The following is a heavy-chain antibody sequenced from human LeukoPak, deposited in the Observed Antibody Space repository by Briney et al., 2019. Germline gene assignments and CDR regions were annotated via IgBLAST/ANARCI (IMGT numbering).Heavy chain of an antibody. J-gene: IGHJ1*01. Sequence: GASVKVSCKACGGTFSSYAISCVRQAPGQGLEWMGGIIPIFGTANYAQKFQGRVTMTRDMSTSTVYMELSSLRSEDTAAYYCARGLQDGDCSQHWGQGTLVTVSS. CDR1: GGTFSSYA. CDR2: IIPIFGTA. V-gene: IGHV1-69*05. CDR3: ARGLQDGDCSQH. D-gene: IGHD2-21*02.